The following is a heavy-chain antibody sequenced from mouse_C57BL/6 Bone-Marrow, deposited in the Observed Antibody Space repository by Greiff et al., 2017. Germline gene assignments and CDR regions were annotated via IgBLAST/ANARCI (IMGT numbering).Heavy chain of an antibody. Sequence: VQLQQSGPELVKPGASVKISCKASGYTFTDYYMNWVKQSHGKSLEWIGDINPNNGGTSYNQKFKGKATLTVDKSSSTAYMELRSLTSEDSAVYYCARSLAVVAPYYAMDYWGQGTSVTVSS. J-gene: IGHJ4*01. CDR1: GYTFTDYY. CDR3: ARSLAVVAPYYAMDY. V-gene: IGHV1-26*01. D-gene: IGHD1-1*01. CDR2: INPNNGGT.